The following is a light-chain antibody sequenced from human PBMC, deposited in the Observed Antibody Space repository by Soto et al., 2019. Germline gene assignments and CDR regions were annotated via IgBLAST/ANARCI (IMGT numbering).Light chain of an antibody. Sequence: QSALTQPPSASGSPGQSVTISCTGTSSDVGGYNYVSWYQQHPGKAPKLMIYEVSKRPSGVPDRFSGSKSGNTASLTVSGLQAEDEDDYCCSSYAGSNNLLFGGGTKVTVL. J-gene: IGLJ2*01. V-gene: IGLV2-8*01. CDR2: EVS. CDR1: SSDVGGYNY. CDR3: SSYAGSNNLL.